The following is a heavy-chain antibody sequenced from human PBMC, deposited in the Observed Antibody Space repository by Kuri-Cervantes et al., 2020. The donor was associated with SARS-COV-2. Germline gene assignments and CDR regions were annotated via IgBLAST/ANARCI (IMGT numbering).Heavy chain of an antibody. CDR1: GGSFSGYY. CDR2: INHSGST. D-gene: IGHD6-19*01. J-gene: IGHJ4*02. Sequence: SETLSLTCAVYGGSFSGYYWSWIRQPPGKGLEWIGEINHSGSTNYNPSLKSRVTVSVDTSKNQFSLKLSPVTAADTAVYYCARDGAVAGSGGFDYWGQGTLVTVSS. V-gene: IGHV4-34*01. CDR3: ARDGAVAGSGGFDY.